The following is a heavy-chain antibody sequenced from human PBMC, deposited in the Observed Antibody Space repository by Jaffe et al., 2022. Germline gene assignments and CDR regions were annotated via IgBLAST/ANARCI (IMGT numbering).Heavy chain of an antibody. Sequence: EVQLVESGGGLVQPGGSLRLSCAASGFTFSSYWMSWVRQAPGKGLEWVANIKQDGSEKYYVDSVKGRFTISRDNAKNSLYLQMNSLRAEDTAVYYCARVGGGNIVATIHFDYWGQGTLVTVSS. D-gene: IGHD5-12*01. J-gene: IGHJ4*02. V-gene: IGHV3-7*01. CDR3: ARVGGGNIVATIHFDY. CDR2: IKQDGSEK. CDR1: GFTFSSYW.